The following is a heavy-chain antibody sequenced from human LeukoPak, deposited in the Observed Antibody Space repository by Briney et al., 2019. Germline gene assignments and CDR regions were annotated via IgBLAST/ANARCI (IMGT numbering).Heavy chain of an antibody. Sequence: GGSLRLSCAASGFTFSSYWMHWVRQVPGKGLEWVSRINVDGRVKTYADSVRGRFTISRDNAKNTVSLQMNSLRAEDTAVYYCVRDLIVEDTPGDDFDYWGQGALVTVSS. D-gene: IGHD2-21*01. CDR3: VRDLIVEDTPGDDFDY. J-gene: IGHJ4*02. V-gene: IGHV3-74*03. CDR2: INVDGRVK. CDR1: GFTFSSYW.